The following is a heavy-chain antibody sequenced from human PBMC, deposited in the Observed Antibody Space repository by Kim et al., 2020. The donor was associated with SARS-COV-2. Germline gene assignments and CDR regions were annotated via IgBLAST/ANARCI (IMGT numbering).Heavy chain of an antibody. D-gene: IGHD2-8*01. CDR2: ISSSSSYI. J-gene: IGHJ4*02. CDR3: ARGVGGSRRFADIVLMVYADFDY. CDR1: GFTFSSYS. V-gene: IGHV3-21*01. Sequence: GGSLRLSCAASGFTFSSYSMNWVRQAPGKGLEWVSSISSSSSYIYYADSVKGRFTISRDNAKNSLYLQMNSLRAEDTAVYYCARGVGGSRRFADIVLMVYADFDYWGQGTLVTVSS.